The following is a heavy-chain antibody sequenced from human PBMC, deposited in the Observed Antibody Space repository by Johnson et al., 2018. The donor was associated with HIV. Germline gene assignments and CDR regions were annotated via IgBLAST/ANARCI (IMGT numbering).Heavy chain of an antibody. J-gene: IGHJ3*01. CDR1: GFTVSSNY. Sequence: QVQLVESGGGLIQPGGSLRLSCAASGFTVSSNYMSWVRQAPGKGLEWVAVISYDGSNKYYADSVKGRFTISRDNSKNTLYLQMNSLGAEDTAVYYCARMAAHVSDFWGQGTMVTVSS. D-gene: IGHD5-24*01. CDR2: ISYDGSNK. V-gene: IGHV3-30*03. CDR3: ARMAAHVSDF.